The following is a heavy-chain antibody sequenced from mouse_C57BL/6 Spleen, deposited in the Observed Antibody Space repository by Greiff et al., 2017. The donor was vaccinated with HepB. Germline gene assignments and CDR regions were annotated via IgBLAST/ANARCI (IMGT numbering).Heavy chain of an antibody. CDR3: TRGGLFITTVVATPDY. V-gene: IGHV1-15*01. CDR1: GYTFTDYE. CDR2: IDPETGGT. D-gene: IGHD1-1*01. J-gene: IGHJ2*01. Sequence: QVQLQQSGAELVRPGASVTLSCKASGYTFTDYEMHWVKQTPVHGLEWIGAIDPETGGTAYNQKFKGKAILTADKSSSTAYMELRSLTSEDSAVYYCTRGGLFITTVVATPDYWGQGTTLTVSS.